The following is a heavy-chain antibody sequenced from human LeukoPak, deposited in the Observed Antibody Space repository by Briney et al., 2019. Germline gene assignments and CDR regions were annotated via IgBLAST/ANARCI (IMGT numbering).Heavy chain of an antibody. V-gene: IGHV3-7*01. J-gene: IGHJ6*03. CDR1: GFTFRSYW. Sequence: PGGSLRLSCAASGFTFRSYWRTWVRQAPGKGLEWVANIKQDGSEKYYVDSVKGRFIISRDNAKNSLFLQMNNLRAEDTAVYYCSREDVAAYYYMDVWGKGTTVTVSS. CDR3: SREDVAAYYYMDV. CDR2: IKQDGSEK. D-gene: IGHD2-15*01.